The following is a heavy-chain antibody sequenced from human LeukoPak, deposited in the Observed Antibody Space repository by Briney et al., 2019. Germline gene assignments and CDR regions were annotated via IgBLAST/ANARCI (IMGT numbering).Heavy chain of an antibody. Sequence: GGSLRLSCAASGFTFSSYWMSWVRQAPGKGLEWVANIKQDGSEKYYVDSVKGRFTISRDNAKNSLYLQMNSLRAEDTAVYYCAKVTWKYGDESPDCWGQGTLVTVSS. CDR3: AKVTWKYGDESPDC. V-gene: IGHV3-7*01. J-gene: IGHJ4*02. CDR1: GFTFSSYW. CDR2: IKQDGSEK. D-gene: IGHD4-17*01.